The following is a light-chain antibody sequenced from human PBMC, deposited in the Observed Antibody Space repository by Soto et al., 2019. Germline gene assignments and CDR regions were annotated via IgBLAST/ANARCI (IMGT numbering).Light chain of an antibody. V-gene: IGKV3-20*01. J-gene: IGKJ1*01. CDR1: QSVSNNY. CDR2: GAS. Sequence: EIVLTQSPGTLSLSPGARAPLSCRASQSVSNNYLAWYQQEPGQAPRVLIYGASSRATGIPDRFSGSGSGTDFTLTISRLEPEDFAVYYCQQYGSSPRTFGQGTKVDI. CDR3: QQYGSSPRT.